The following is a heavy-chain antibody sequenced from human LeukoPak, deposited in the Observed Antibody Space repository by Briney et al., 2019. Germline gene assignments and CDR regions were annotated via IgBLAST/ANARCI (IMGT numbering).Heavy chain of an antibody. J-gene: IGHJ3*02. CDR1: GGTFSSYA. CDR2: IIPIFGTA. D-gene: IGHD3-22*01. Sequence: SVKVSCKASGGTFSSYAISWVRQAPGQGLEWMGGIIPIFGTANYAQKFRGRVTITADESTSTAYMELSSLRSEDTAVYYCARDSLVGHYYDSSGPPESFDIWGQGTMVTVSS. CDR3: ARDSLVGHYYDSSGPPESFDI. V-gene: IGHV1-69*13.